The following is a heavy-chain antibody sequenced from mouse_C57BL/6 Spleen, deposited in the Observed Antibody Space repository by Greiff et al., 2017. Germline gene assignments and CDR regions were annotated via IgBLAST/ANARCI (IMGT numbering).Heavy chain of an antibody. Sequence: VQLQESGAELVRPGASVTLSCKASGYTFTDYEMHWVKQTPVHGLEWIGAIDPETGGTAYNQKFKGKAILTADKSSSTAYMELRSLTSEDSAVYYCTRPTVVADYYAMDYWGQGTSVTVSS. J-gene: IGHJ4*01. D-gene: IGHD1-1*01. CDR1: GYTFTDYE. V-gene: IGHV1-15*01. CDR2: IDPETGGT. CDR3: TRPTVVADYYAMDY.